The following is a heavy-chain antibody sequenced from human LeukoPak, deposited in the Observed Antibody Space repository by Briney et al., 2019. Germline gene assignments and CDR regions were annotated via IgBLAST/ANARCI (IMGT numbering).Heavy chain of an antibody. CDR3: AIRFFDVLGSNWSDS. Sequence: GAFPLISSWGSGACFANYWISSGRQMPGKGLGWMGIVDATDTSNRSSQPLEGQVALSAHKTSSIVYLQWISLKASDTAMYYCAIRFFDVLGSNWSDSWGQGTQVTVSS. D-gene: IGHD3-10*01. CDR2: VDATDTSN. CDR1: GACFANYW. V-gene: IGHV5-51*01. J-gene: IGHJ5*01.